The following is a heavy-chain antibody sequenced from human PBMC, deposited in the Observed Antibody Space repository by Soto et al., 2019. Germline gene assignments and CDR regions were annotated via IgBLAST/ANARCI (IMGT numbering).Heavy chain of an antibody. CDR1: GYSFTNYG. D-gene: IGHD6-19*01. CDR3: ARDRGVAPPVAGNTHYYYYMDV. V-gene: IGHV1-18*01. J-gene: IGHJ6*03. Sequence: QDPLLQSGAEVKKPGASVTVSCKASGYSFTNYGITWVRQAPGQGLEWMGWISAFNGNTHYAQKLQGRVTMTTDASTGTAYMQLRSLRSDDTAVYYCARDRGVAPPVAGNTHYYYYMDVWGKGTTVTVSS. CDR2: ISAFNGNT.